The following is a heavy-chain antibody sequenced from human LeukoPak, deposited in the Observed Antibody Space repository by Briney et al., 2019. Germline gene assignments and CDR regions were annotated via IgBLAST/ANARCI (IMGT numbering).Heavy chain of an antibody. D-gene: IGHD1-26*01. Sequence: SQTLSLTCAISGDSVSSNGATWNWFRQSPSRGLEWLGRTYYRSKWYNDYAVSVKSRITINPDTSKNQFSLQLNSVTPEDMAVYYCARLVGASWFDSWGQGTLVTVSS. CDR3: ARLVGASWFDS. CDR2: TYYRSKWYN. V-gene: IGHV6-1*01. J-gene: IGHJ5*01. CDR1: GDSVSSNGAT.